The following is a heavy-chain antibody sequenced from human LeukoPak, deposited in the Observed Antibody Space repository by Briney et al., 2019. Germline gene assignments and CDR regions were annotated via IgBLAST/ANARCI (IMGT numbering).Heavy chain of an antibody. D-gene: IGHD3-10*01. Sequence: GGSLRLSCAASGFTFDDYAMHWVRQAPGKGLEWVSGISWNSGSIGYADSVKGRFTISRDNAKNSLYLQMNSLRAEDMALYYCAKDFYRFGEFDGFDPWGQGTLVTVSS. CDR3: AKDFYRFGEFDGFDP. V-gene: IGHV3-9*03. CDR2: ISWNSGSI. CDR1: GFTFDDYA. J-gene: IGHJ5*02.